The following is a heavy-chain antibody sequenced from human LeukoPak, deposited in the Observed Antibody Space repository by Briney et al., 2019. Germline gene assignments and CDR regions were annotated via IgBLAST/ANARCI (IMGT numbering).Heavy chain of an antibody. CDR3: ARSLDIAALDH. V-gene: IGHV1-2*02. CDR2: INPKSMGT. CDR1: GYTFIDFY. D-gene: IGHD6-13*01. J-gene: IGHJ4*02. Sequence: ASVKVSCKTSGYTFIDFYTHWVRQAPGQGLEWMGWINPKSMGTQFAQKFQGRVTLTRDTSMSTAYLELRKLTSDDTAVYYCARSLDIAALDHWGQGTLVTVSS.